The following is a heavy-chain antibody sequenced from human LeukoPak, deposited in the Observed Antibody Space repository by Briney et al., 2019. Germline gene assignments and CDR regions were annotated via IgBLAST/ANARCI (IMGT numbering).Heavy chain of an antibody. D-gene: IGHD4-17*01. Sequence: SETLSLTCAVYGGSFSGYYWSWIRQPPGKGLEWIGEINHSGSTNYNPSLKSRVTISVDTSKNQFSLKLSSVTAADTAVYYCARDPNDCGDDYWGQGTLVTVSP. CDR1: GGSFSGYY. V-gene: IGHV4-34*01. CDR2: INHSGST. J-gene: IGHJ4*02. CDR3: ARDPNDCGDDY.